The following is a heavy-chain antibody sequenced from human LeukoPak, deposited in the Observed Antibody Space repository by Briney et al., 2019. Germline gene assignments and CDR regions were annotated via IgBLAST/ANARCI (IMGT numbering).Heavy chain of an antibody. CDR2: IIPIFGTA. V-gene: IGHV1-69*05. J-gene: IGHJ6*03. Sequence: SSVKVSCKASGGTFSSYAISWVRQAPGQGLEWMGGIIPIFGTANSAQKFQGRVTITTDESTRTAYMELSSLGSEDTAAYYCARGEGSGDERDYYYYYMDVWGKGTTVTVSS. CDR3: ARGEGSGDERDYYYYYMDV. CDR1: GGTFSSYA. D-gene: IGHD5-12*01.